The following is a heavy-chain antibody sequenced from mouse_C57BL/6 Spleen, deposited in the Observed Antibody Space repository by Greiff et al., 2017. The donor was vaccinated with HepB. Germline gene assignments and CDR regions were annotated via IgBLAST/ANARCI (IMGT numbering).Heavy chain of an antibody. CDR2: IDPENGDT. CDR3: TLRVGFDGGY. D-gene: IGHD2-2*01. CDR1: GFNFKDDY. V-gene: IGHV14-4*01. J-gene: IGHJ2*01. Sequence: EVQLQQSGAELVRPGASVKLSCTASGFNFKDDYMHWVKQRPEQGLEWIGWIDPENGDTEYAAKFQGKATITADTTSNTAYLQLSSLTSEVTAVYCCTLRVGFDGGYWGKGTTLSVSS.